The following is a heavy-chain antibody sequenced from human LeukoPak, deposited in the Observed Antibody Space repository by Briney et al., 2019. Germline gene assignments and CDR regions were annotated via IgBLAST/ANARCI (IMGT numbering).Heavy chain of an antibody. CDR1: GLTFSSYW. CDR2: IWYDGSNK. D-gene: IGHD5-12*01. CDR3: ARALRGYSGYDAFDY. V-gene: IGHV3-33*08. J-gene: IGHJ4*02. Sequence: GGSLRLSCAASGLTFSSYWMSLVRQAPGKGLEWVAVIWYDGSNKYYADSVKGRFTISRDNSKNTLYLQMNSLRAEDTAVYYCARALRGYSGYDAFDYWGQGTLVTVSS.